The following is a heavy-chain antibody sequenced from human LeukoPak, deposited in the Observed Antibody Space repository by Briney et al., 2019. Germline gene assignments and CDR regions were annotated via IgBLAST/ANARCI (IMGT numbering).Heavy chain of an antibody. D-gene: IGHD1-26*01. CDR1: GFTLSSYG. V-gene: IGHV3-23*01. Sequence: PGGSLRLSCAASGFTLSSYGMSWVRQAPGKGLEWVSAISSGGGSTYYADSVKGRFTISRDNSKNTLYLQMNSLRAEDTVVYYCAKGGAGSIFDYWGQGTLVTVSS. CDR3: AKGGAGSIFDY. CDR2: ISSGGGST. J-gene: IGHJ4*02.